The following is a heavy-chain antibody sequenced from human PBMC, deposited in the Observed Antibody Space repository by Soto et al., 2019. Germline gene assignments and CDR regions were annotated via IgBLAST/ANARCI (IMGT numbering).Heavy chain of an antibody. D-gene: IGHD3-3*01. Sequence: QVQLQESGPGLVKPSQTLSLTCTVSGGSISSGGYYWSWIRQHPGKGLEGIGYIYYSGSTYYHPSLKSRVTISVETSKNQFALKLSSVTAADTAVYYCARGVGDYDFWSGYYSNWGQGTLVTVSS. CDR2: IYYSGST. J-gene: IGHJ4*02. CDR3: ARGVGDYDFWSGYYSN. CDR1: GGSISSGGYY. V-gene: IGHV4-31*03.